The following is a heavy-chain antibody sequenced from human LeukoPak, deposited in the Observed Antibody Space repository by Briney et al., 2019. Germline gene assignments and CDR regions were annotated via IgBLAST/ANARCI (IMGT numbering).Heavy chain of an antibody. D-gene: IGHD4-17*01. J-gene: IGHJ4*02. CDR3: AGRDYGDYFFDS. Sequence: PGGSLRLSCAAPGFTFPTFNMHWARQSPGKGREWVSCITSSTDYIYYAASVKGRFTISRDNSRNSLYLQMNSLRAEDTAVYYCAGRDYGDYFFDSWGQGTLVTVSS. CDR2: ITSSTDYI. V-gene: IGHV3-21*01. CDR1: GFTFPTFN.